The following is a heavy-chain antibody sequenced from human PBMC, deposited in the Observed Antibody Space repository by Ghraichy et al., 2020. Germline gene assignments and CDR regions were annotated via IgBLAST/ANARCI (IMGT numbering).Heavy chain of an antibody. CDR2: ISYDGSTQ. CDR1: GFTFTRHS. V-gene: IGHV3-30-3*01. D-gene: IGHD6-19*01. CDR3: ARSQRDSSGWYGYYYYSMDV. J-gene: IGHJ6*02. Sequence: LSLTCAASGFTFTRHSMYWVRQAPGKGLEWVAVISYDGSTQYYADSVKGRFTISRDNSKNTMYLQMNSLRPQDTAVYYCARSQRDSSGWYGYYYYSMDVWGQVTTVTVSS.